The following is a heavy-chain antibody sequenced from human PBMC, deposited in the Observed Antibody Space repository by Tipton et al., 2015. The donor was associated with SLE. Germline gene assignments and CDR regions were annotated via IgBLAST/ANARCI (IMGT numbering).Heavy chain of an antibody. J-gene: IGHJ3*02. CDR3: ARTLGAIAHTVYDAFDI. V-gene: IGHV4-59*01. CDR2: IYYSGST. Sequence: TLSLTCTVSGGSISSYYWSWIRQPPGKGLEWIGYIYYSGSTNYNPSLKSRVTISVDTSKNQFSLKLSSVTAADTAVYYCARTLGAIAHTVYDAFDIWGQGKMVTVSS. CDR1: GGSISSYY. D-gene: IGHD1-26*01.